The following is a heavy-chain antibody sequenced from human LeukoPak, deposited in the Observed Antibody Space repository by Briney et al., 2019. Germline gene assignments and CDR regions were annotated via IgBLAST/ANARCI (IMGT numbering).Heavy chain of an antibody. J-gene: IGHJ4*02. CDR1: GGSISSSSYY. D-gene: IGHD2-21*02. V-gene: IGHV4-39*01. CDR2: IYYSGST. Sequence: SETLSLTCTVSGGSISSSSYYWGWIRQPPGKGLGWIGSIYYSGSTYYNPSLKSRVTISVDTSKNQFSLKLSSVTAADTAVYYCARTYCGGDCPIDYWGQGTLVTVSS. CDR3: ARTYCGGDCPIDY.